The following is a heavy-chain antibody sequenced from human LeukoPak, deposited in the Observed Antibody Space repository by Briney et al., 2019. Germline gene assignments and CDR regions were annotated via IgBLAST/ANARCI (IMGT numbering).Heavy chain of an antibody. V-gene: IGHV1-2*04. Sequence: ASVKVSCKASGYTFTGYYMHWVRQAPGQGLEWMGWINPNSGGTNYAQKFQGWVTMTRDTSISTAYMELSSLGSEDSAVYYCAAELYGVYTDCCTFHIWGQGTMVTVSS. CDR3: AAELYGVYTDCCTFHI. CDR2: INPNSGGT. D-gene: IGHD4-17*01. CDR1: GYTFTGYY. J-gene: IGHJ3*02.